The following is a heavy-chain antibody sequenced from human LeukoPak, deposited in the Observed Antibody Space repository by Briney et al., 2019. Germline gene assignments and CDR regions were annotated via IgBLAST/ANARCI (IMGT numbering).Heavy chain of an antibody. CDR2: ISYDGTNK. Sequence: GGSPRLSCAASGFTFSHYGMHWVRQAPGKGLEWVAVISYDGTNKYYADSVKGRFTISRDNSKNTLYLQMNSLRAEDTAVYYCARDGLNGVGAAIRTYYFDYWGQGTLVTVSS. CDR1: GFTFSHYG. J-gene: IGHJ4*02. D-gene: IGHD2-15*01. V-gene: IGHV3-30*03. CDR3: ARDGLNGVGAAIRTYYFDY.